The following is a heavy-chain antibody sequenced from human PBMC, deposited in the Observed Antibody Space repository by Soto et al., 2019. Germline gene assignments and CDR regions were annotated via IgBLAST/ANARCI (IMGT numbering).Heavy chain of an antibody. CDR1: GFTFSSYG. CDR3: AKEGFLGYCSGGSCPYDLGEFDY. Sequence: QVQLVESGGGVVQPGRSLRLSCAASGFTFSSYGMHWVRQAPGKGLEWVAVISYDGSNKYYADSVKGRFTISRDNSKNTLYLQMNSLRAEDTAVYYCAKEGFLGYCSGGSCPYDLGEFDYWCQGSLVTVSS. CDR2: ISYDGSNK. J-gene: IGHJ4*02. D-gene: IGHD2-15*01. V-gene: IGHV3-30*18.